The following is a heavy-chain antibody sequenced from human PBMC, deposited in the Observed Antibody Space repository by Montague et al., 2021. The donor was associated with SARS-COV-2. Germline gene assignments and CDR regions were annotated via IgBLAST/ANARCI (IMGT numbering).Heavy chain of an antibody. CDR3: ARAERGSCGDGNCYQYFFNY. CDR2: TYYRSEWYS. Sequence: CAISGDSVSTNSGTWNWVRLSPSRGLERLGRTYYRSEWYSDYSVSVKSRISINPDTSKNQFSLQLNCVTPEATAVYYCARAERGSCGDGNCYQYFFNYWGQGTLVTVSS. D-gene: IGHD2-15*01. V-gene: IGHV6-1*01. CDR1: GDSVSTNSGT. J-gene: IGHJ4*02.